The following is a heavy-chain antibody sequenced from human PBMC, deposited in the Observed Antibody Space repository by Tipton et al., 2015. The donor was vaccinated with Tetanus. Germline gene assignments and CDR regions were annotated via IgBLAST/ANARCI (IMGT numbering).Heavy chain of an antibody. CDR2: IYYSGST. CDR1: GGSISSGGYY. Sequence: TLSLTCTVSGGSISSGGYYWSWIRQHPGKGLEWIGYIYYSGSTYYNPSLKSRVTISVDTSKNQFSLKLSSVTAADTAVYYYARVRAIYDILTGYYNAFDIWGQGTMVTVSS. CDR3: ARVRAIYDILTGYYNAFDI. J-gene: IGHJ3*02. D-gene: IGHD3-9*01. V-gene: IGHV4-31*03.